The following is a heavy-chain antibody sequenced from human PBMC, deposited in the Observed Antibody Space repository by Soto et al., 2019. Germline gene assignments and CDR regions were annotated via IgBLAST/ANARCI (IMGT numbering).Heavy chain of an antibody. D-gene: IGHD4-17*01. Sequence: SETLSLTCTVSGGSISSYYWSWIRQPPGKGLEWIGYIYYSGSTNYNPSLKSRVTISVDTSKNQFSLKLSSVTAADTAVYYCARHGLRAAFDIWGQGTMVTVSS. J-gene: IGHJ3*02. CDR3: ARHGLRAAFDI. V-gene: IGHV4-59*08. CDR1: GGSISSYY. CDR2: IYYSGST.